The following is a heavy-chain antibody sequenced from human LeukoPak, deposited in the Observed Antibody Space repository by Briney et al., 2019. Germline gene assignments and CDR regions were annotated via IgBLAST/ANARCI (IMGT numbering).Heavy chain of an antibody. CDR1: GYTFTSYN. CDR2: IKPSGGST. CDR3: ARGSYMDV. D-gene: IGHD3-10*01. Sequence: ASVKVSCKASGYTFTSYNMHWVRQAPGQGLEWMGIIKPSGGSTTYAQKFQGRVTMTRDMSTSTLYMELGSLRSDDTAVYYCARGSYMDVWGKGTTVTVSS. J-gene: IGHJ6*03. V-gene: IGHV1-46*01.